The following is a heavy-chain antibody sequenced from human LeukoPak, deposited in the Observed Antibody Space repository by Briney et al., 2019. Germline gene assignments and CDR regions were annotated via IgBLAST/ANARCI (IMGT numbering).Heavy chain of an antibody. CDR1: GYTFTGYH. CDR3: ATPGRSGYNGGDLVY. CDR2: INPNSGGT. D-gene: IGHD3-3*01. J-gene: IGHJ4*02. Sequence: ASVKVSCKASGYTFTGYHMHWVRQAPGQGLEWMGWINPNSGGTSYAQRFQGRVTMTRDTSISTAYMDVSSLMSDDTAVYYCATPGRSGYNGGDLVYWGQGSLVTVSP. V-gene: IGHV1-2*02.